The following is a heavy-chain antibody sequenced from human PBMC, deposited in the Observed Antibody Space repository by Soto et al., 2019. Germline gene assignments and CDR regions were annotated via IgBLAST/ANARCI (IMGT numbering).Heavy chain of an antibody. J-gene: IGHJ4*02. CDR1: GDSISSSEW. V-gene: IGHV4-4*02. D-gene: IGHD1-20*01. Sequence: QAQLQESGPGLVKPSGTLSLNCKVSGDSISSSEWWSWVSQPPGKGLEWIAEIHHSGPTNYNPSLQSRVTITVDKSKNQISLRLSTVTAADTAVYYCARGGITAVRNYYFDHWGQGTLVTVSS. CDR3: ARGGITAVRNYYFDH. CDR2: IHHSGPT.